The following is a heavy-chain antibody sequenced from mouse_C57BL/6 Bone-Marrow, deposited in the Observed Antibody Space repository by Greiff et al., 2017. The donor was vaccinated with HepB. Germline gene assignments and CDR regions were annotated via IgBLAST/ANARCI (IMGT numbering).Heavy chain of an antibody. CDR1: GFTFSDYG. D-gene: IGHD1-1*01. CDR2: ISSGSSTI. CDR3: AKEPTTVVATNFLDY. J-gene: IGHJ2*01. Sequence: EVKLMESGGGLVKPGGSLKLSCAASGFTFSDYGLHWVRQAPEKGLEWVAYISSGSSTIYYADTVKGRFTISRDNAKNTLFLQMTSLRSEDTAMFYCAKEPTTVVATNFLDYWGQGTTLTVSS. V-gene: IGHV5-17*01.